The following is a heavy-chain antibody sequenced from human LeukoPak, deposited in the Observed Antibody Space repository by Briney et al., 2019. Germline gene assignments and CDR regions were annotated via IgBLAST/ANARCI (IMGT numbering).Heavy chain of an antibody. J-gene: IGHJ5*02. CDR3: AKDNFDP. Sequence: PGGSLRLSCAASGFTFSSYGMHWVRQAPGKGLEWVAVISYDGSNKYYADSAKGRFTISRDNSKNTLYLQMNSLRAEDTAVYYCAKDNFDPWGQGTLVTVSS. CDR2: ISYDGSNK. CDR1: GFTFSSYG. V-gene: IGHV3-30*18.